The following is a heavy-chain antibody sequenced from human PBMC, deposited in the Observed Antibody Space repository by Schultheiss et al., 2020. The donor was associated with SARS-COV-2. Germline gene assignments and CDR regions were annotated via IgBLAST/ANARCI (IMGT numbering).Heavy chain of an antibody. Sequence: SETLSLTCTVSGGSISSSSYYWGWIRQPPGKGLEWIGSIYYSGSTYYNPSLKSRVTISVDTSKNQFSLKLSSVTAADTAVYYCARQGVAAAGDYWGQGTLVTVSS. CDR3: ARQGVAAAGDY. J-gene: IGHJ4*02. CDR2: IYYSGST. CDR1: GGSISSSSYY. D-gene: IGHD6-13*01. V-gene: IGHV4-39*01.